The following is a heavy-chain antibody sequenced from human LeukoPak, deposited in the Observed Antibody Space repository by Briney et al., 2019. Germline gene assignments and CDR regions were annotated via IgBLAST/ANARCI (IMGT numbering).Heavy chain of an antibody. Sequence: ASVKVSCMASGYTFTSYDINWVRQATGQGLEWMGWMNPNSGNTGYAQKFQGRVTITRNTSISTAYMELSSLRSEDTAVYYCARAGNNWNYYYMDVWGKGTTVTVSS. V-gene: IGHV1-8*03. CDR2: MNPNSGNT. CDR3: ARAGNNWNYYYMDV. J-gene: IGHJ6*03. CDR1: GYTFTSYD. D-gene: IGHD1-20*01.